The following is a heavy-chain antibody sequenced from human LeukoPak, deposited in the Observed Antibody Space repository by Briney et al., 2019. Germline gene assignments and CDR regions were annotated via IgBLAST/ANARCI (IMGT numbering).Heavy chain of an antibody. CDR1: GGSISSSSYY. CDR3: AREGMTTYFYYGMDV. V-gene: IGHV4-39*07. Sequence: SETPPLTCTVSGGSISSSSYYWGWIRQPPGKGLEWIGSIYYSGSTYYNPSLKSRVTISVDTSKNQFSLKLSSVTAADTAVYYCAREGMTTYFYYGMDVWGQGTTVTVSS. D-gene: IGHD4-17*01. CDR2: IYYSGST. J-gene: IGHJ6*02.